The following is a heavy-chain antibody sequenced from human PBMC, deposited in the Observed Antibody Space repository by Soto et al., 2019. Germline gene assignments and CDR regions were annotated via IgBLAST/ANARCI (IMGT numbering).Heavy chain of an antibody. CDR3: VKRDGYKGTDY. CDR2: IIPIFGTA. CDR1: GGTFSSYA. Sequence: QVQLVQSGAEVKKPGSSVKVSCKASGGTFSSYAISWVRQAPGQGLEWMGGIIPIFGTANYAQKFQGRVTIIADESTSIAYMELSSVRSEDTAVYYCVKRDGYKGTDYWGQGTLVTVCS. D-gene: IGHD5-12*01. V-gene: IGHV1-69*12. J-gene: IGHJ4*02.